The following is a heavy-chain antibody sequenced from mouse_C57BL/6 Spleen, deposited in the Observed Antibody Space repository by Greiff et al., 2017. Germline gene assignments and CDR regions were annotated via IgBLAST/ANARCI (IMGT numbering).Heavy chain of an antibody. V-gene: IGHV5-6*02. CDR3: ARLDSGTPFAY. Sequence: DVKLVESGGDLVKPGGSLKLSCAASGFTFSSYGMSWVRQTPDKRLEWVATISSGGSYTYYPDSVKGRFTISRDNAKNTLYLQMSSLKSEDTAMYYCARLDSGTPFAYWGQGTLVTVSA. CDR1: GFTFSSYG. J-gene: IGHJ3*01. D-gene: IGHD4-1*01. CDR2: ISSGGSYT.